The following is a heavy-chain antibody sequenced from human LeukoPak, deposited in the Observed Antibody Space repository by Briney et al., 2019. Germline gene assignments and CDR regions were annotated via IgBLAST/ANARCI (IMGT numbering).Heavy chain of an antibody. V-gene: IGHV4-31*03. J-gene: IGHJ4*02. CDR1: GGSISSGDYY. Sequence: ASQTLSLTCTVSGGSISSGDYYWSWIRQHPGKGLEWIGFIYYSGSAYYNPSLKSRVTISLDTSKNQFSLKLSSVIAADTAVYYCARDLYFYGSGNYPAALGYWGQGTLVTVSS. CDR3: ARDLYFYGSGNYPAALGY. CDR2: IYYSGSA. D-gene: IGHD3-10*01.